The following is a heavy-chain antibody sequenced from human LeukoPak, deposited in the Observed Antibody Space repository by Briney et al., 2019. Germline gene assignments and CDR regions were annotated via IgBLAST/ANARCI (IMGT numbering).Heavy chain of an antibody. J-gene: IGHJ4*02. Sequence: GASVKVSCKASGYTFTGYYMHWVRQAPGQGLEWMGWINPNSGGTNYAQKFQGRVTMTRDTSISTAYMELSRLRSDDTAVYYCARANRPDFGVVIHFDYWGQGTLVTVSS. V-gene: IGHV1-2*02. CDR1: GYTFTGYY. CDR2: INPNSGGT. D-gene: IGHD3-3*01. CDR3: ARANRPDFGVVIHFDY.